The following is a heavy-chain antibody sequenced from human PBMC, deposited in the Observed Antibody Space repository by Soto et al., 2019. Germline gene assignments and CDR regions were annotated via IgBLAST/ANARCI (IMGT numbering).Heavy chain of an antibody. D-gene: IGHD1-1*01. CDR2: ISSSGGST. J-gene: IGHJ4*02. CDR1: GFTFSNYA. CDR3: ARNTRPHPHD. Sequence: GGSLRLSCAASGFTFSNYAMSWVRQAPGKGLEWVSAISSSGGSTYYADSVKGRFTISRDNSKNTLYLQMNSLRAEDTAVYYCARNTRPHPHDWGQGTLVTVSS. V-gene: IGHV3-23*01.